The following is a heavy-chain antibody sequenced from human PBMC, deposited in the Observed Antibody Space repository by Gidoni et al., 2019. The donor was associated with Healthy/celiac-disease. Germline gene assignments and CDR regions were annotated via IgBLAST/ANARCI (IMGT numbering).Heavy chain of an antibody. D-gene: IGHD1-20*01. Sequence: EVQLVESGGGLVKPGWSLRLSCAASGFTFSIYSMKGVRQAPGKGLEWGSSSSSSSSDIYYADSGKGRFTISRDNAKKSLYLQMNSRRAEETAVYYCARDRYVGWFDPWGQGTLVTVSS. J-gene: IGHJ5*02. V-gene: IGHV3-21*01. CDR2: SSSSSSDI. CDR3: ARDRYVGWFDP. CDR1: GFTFSIYS.